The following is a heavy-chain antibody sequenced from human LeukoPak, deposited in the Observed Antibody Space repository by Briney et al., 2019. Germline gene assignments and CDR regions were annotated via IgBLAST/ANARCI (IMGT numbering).Heavy chain of an antibody. J-gene: IGHJ4*02. CDR1: GDSISSCGYS. CDR3: ARVRVAAGVIFDF. D-gene: IGHD6-13*01. V-gene: IGHV4-31*03. Sequence: SETLSLTCTVSGDSISSCGYSWSWIRQHPGEGLEWIGYIYNSGSTYYNPSLKSRVTISVDTSKNQFSLKLSSVTAADTAVYYCARVRVAAGVIFDFWGQGTLVTVSS. CDR2: IYNSGST.